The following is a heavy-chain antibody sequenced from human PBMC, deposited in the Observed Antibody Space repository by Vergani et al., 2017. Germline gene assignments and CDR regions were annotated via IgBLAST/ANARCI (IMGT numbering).Heavy chain of an antibody. J-gene: IGHJ3*02. CDR3: AREKITMVREGKIGTGYHAFDI. Sequence: QVQLVQSGAEVKKPGASVKVSCKASGYTFTSYGISWVRQAPGQGLEWMGWISAYNGNTNYAQKLQGRVTMTTDTSTSTAYMELRSLRSDDTAVYYCAREKITMVREGKIGTGYHAFDIWGQGTMVTVSS. CDR2: ISAYNGNT. V-gene: IGHV1-18*01. D-gene: IGHD3-10*01. CDR1: GYTFTSYG.